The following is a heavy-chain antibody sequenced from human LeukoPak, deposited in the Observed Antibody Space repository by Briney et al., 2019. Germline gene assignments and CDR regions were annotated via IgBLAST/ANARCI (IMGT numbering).Heavy chain of an antibody. Sequence: GASVKVSCKASGYTFTSYDINWVRQATGQGLEWMGWMNPNSGNTGYAQKFQGRVTMIRNTSISTAYMELSSLRSEDTAVYYCARSRSYYYDSSGYSEYWGQGTLVTVSS. CDR2: MNPNSGNT. CDR3: ARSRSYYYDSSGYSEY. D-gene: IGHD3-22*01. CDR1: GYTFTSYD. J-gene: IGHJ4*02. V-gene: IGHV1-8*01.